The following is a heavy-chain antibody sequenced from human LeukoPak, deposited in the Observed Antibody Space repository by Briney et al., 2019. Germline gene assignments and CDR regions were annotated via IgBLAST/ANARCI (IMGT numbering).Heavy chain of an antibody. CDR3: ARVGPGVLDY. J-gene: IGHJ4*02. D-gene: IGHD7-27*01. Sequence: PSETLSLTCAVYGGSFSGHFWSWIRQPPGKGLEWIVEINDNEITNSNPSLKSRATVSVDTSKSQFSLNLSSVTAADTAVYYCARVGPGVLDYWGQGALVTVSS. V-gene: IGHV4-34*01. CDR1: GGSFSGHF. CDR2: INDNEIT.